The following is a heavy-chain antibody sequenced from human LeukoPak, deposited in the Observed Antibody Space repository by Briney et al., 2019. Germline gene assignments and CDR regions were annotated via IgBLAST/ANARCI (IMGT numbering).Heavy chain of an antibody. J-gene: IGHJ4*02. D-gene: IGHD5-18*01. CDR3: AKDGIQLWLPGAGPGTRNGYYFDY. Sequence: PGRSLRLSFAASGFTFSSYGMHWVRQAPGKGLEWVAVISYDGSNKYYADSVKGRFIISRDNSKNTLYLQMNSLRAEDTAVYYCAKDGIQLWLPGAGPGTRNGYYFDYWGQGTLVTVSS. CDR2: ISYDGSNK. V-gene: IGHV3-30*18. CDR1: GFTFSSYG.